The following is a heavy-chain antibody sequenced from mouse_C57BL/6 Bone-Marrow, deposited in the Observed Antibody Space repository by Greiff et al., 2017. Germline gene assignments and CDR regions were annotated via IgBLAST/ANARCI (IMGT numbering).Heavy chain of an antibody. CDR2: IYPRDGST. V-gene: IGHV1-85*01. D-gene: IGHD1-1*01. CDR1: GYTFTSYD. J-gene: IGHJ1*03. Sequence: VKLMESGPELVKPGASVMLSCKASGYTFTSYDINWVKQRPGQGLEWIGWIYPRDGSTKYNEKFKGKATLTVDTSSSTAYMELHSLTSEDSAVYFCARDYGSSYWYFDVWGTGTTVTVSS. CDR3: ARDYGSSYWYFDV.